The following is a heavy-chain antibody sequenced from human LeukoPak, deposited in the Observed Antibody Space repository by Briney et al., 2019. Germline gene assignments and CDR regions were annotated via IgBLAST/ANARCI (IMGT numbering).Heavy chain of an antibody. J-gene: IGHJ4*02. CDR3: ARDTLPTLYSSSSVSFDY. CDR2: INPSGGST. Sequence: ASVKVSCKASGYTFTSYYMHWVRQAPGQGLEWMGIINPSGGSTSYAQKFQGRVTMTRDMPTSTVYMELSSLRSEDTAVYYCARDTLPTLYSSSSVSFDYWGQGTLVTVSS. CDR1: GYTFTSYY. V-gene: IGHV1-46*01. D-gene: IGHD6-6*01.